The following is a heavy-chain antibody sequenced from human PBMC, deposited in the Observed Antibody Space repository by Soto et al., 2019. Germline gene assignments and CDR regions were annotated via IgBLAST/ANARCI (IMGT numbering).Heavy chain of an antibody. J-gene: IGHJ4*02. CDR2: IYYSGST. D-gene: IGHD5-12*01. Sequence: SETLSLTCTVSGGSVSTSSSYWGWIRQPPGKGLEWIGSIYYSGSTYYSPSLKSRVTISVDTSKYQFSLGLGSVTAADTAVYYCAKFDGYDKSFDYWGQGTLVTVSS. V-gene: IGHV4-39*01. CDR3: AKFDGYDKSFDY. CDR1: GGSVSTSSSY.